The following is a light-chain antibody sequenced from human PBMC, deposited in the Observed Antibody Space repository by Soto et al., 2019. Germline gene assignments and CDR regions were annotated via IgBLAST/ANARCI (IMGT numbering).Light chain of an antibody. Sequence: SYELTQPPSVSVAPGKTARITCGGNNIGSKSVHWYQQKPGQAPVLVIYYDSDRPSGIPERFSGSNSGNTATLTISRVAAGDEADYYCQVWDSSSDHNYVFGTGTKLTVL. V-gene: IGLV3-21*04. J-gene: IGLJ1*01. CDR1: NIGSKS. CDR2: YDS. CDR3: QVWDSSSDHNYV.